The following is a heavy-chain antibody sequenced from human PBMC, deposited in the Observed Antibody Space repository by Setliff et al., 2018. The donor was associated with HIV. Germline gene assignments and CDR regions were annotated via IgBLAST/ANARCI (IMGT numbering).Heavy chain of an antibody. D-gene: IGHD3-16*01. J-gene: IGHJ5*02. CDR3: AGVPGGGGNRFDP. CDR1: GYTFTSYY. CDR2: INPSSGST. Sequence: ASVKVSCKASGYTFTSYYMHWVRQAPGQGLEWMGIINPSSGSTSYTQMFRGRVTMTRDTSTSTVYMELSGLRSDDTAVYFCAGVPGGGGNRFDPWGQGTLVTVSS. V-gene: IGHV1-46*01.